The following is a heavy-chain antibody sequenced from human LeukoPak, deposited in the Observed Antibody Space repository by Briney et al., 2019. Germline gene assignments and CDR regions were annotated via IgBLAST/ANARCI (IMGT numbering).Heavy chain of an antibody. Sequence: GGSLRLSCAASGFTFSSYAMSWVRQAPGKGLEWVSAISGSGGSTYYADSVKGRFTISRDNSKSTLYLQMNSLRAEDTAVYYCAKLPTRGITMIVVVIWGQGTLVTVSS. CDR2: ISGSGGST. CDR3: AKLPTRGITMIVVVI. CDR1: GFTFSSYA. J-gene: IGHJ4*02. V-gene: IGHV3-23*01. D-gene: IGHD3-22*01.